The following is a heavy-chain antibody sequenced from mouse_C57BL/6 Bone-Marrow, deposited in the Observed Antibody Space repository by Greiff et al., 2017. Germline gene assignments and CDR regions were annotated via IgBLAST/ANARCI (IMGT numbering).Heavy chain of an antibody. V-gene: IGHV1-64*01. J-gene: IGHJ2*01. D-gene: IGHD4-1*01. CDR3: AELTGRDY. Sequence: QVQLQQSGAELVKPGASVKLSCKASGYTFTSYWMHWVKQRPGQGLEWIGMIHPNSGSTNYNEKFKSKATLTVDKSSRTAYMQISSLTSEDAAVYYCAELTGRDYWGKGTTLTVSS. CDR2: IHPNSGST. CDR1: GYTFTSYW.